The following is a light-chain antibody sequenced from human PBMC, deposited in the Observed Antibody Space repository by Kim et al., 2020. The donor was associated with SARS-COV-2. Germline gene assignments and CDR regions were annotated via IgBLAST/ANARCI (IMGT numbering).Light chain of an antibody. V-gene: IGLV3-1*01. J-gene: IGLJ2*01. CDR1: KLGDKY. Sequence: SYELTQPPSVSVSPGQTASITCSGDKLGDKYTCWYQKKPGQSPVLVMLQDTKRPSGIPERFSGSSSGNTATLTITGTQAVDEADYYCQAWDRNIVVFGGGTQLTVL. CDR3: QAWDRNIVV. CDR2: QDT.